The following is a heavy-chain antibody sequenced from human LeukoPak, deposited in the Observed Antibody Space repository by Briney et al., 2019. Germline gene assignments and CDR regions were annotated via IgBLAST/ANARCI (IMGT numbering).Heavy chain of an antibody. CDR2: ISGSGAST. CDR1: GFTFGSYA. CDR3: AGHNCSRTSCYTGGFDY. J-gene: IGHJ4*02. D-gene: IGHD2-2*02. V-gene: IGHV3-23*01. Sequence: GGSLRLSCAASGFTFGSYAMSWVRQAPGRGLEWLSAISGSGASTYYADSVKGRFTISRDNSKNTLYLQMNSLGAEDTAVYYCAGHNCSRTSCYTGGFDYWGQGTLVTVSS.